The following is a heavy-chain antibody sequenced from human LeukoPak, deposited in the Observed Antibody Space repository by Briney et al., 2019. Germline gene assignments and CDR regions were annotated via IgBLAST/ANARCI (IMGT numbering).Heavy chain of an antibody. CDR3: ARHVRHIVVVTATPPHYSYYYYMDV. CDR2: IYTSGST. V-gene: IGHV4-4*07. CDR1: GGSISSYY. J-gene: IGHJ6*03. D-gene: IGHD2-21*02. Sequence: PSETLSLTCTVSGGSISSYYWSWIRQPAGKGLEWIGRIYTSGSTNYNPSLKSRVTMSVDTSKNQFSLKLSSVTAADTAVYYCARHVRHIVVVTATPPHYSYYYYMDVWGKGTTVTISS.